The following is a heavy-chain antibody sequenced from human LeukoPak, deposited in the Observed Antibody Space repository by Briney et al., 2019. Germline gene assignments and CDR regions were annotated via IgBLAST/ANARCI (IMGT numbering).Heavy chain of an antibody. D-gene: IGHD2/OR15-2a*01. V-gene: IGHV3-21*01. CDR3: ARESTTTSYYYMDV. Sequence: GGSLRPSCAASGFTFSSYSMNWVRQAPGKGLEWVSSISSNSNIYYADSVKGRFTISRDNAKNSLYLQMNSLRAEDTAVYYCARESTTTSYYYMDVWGKGTTVTISS. J-gene: IGHJ6*03. CDR2: ISSNSNI. CDR1: GFTFSSYS.